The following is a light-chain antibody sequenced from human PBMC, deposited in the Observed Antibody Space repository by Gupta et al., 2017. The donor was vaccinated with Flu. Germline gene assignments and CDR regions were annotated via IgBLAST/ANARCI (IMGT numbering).Light chain of an antibody. V-gene: IGLV4-69*02. Sequence: QLAVSQSPSASASLGASIKITCTLSSGHSEYTIAWHQQQPEKGPRFLMTINRDGSHDKGDDIPDRFSGSSSGSDRYLTISSVQSEDEADYYCQTWGTGTNVFGSGTKVTVL. CDR3: QTWGTGTNV. J-gene: IGLJ1*01. CDR1: SGHSEYT. CDR2: INRDGSH.